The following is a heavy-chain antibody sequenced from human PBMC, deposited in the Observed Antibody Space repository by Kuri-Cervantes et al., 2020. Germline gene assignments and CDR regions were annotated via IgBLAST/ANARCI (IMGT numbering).Heavy chain of an antibody. Sequence: RSPHTSGASSGFTFDDYAMHWVRQAPGKGLEWVSGISWNTINIIYADSVKGRFTISRDDAKNSLYLQMNSLTTEDTAFYYCAKGIGQYSSSFPDYWGQGTLVTVSS. CDR1: GFTFDDYA. J-gene: IGHJ4*02. CDR3: AKGIGQYSSSFPDY. CDR2: ISWNTINI. D-gene: IGHD6-6*01. V-gene: IGHV3-9*01.